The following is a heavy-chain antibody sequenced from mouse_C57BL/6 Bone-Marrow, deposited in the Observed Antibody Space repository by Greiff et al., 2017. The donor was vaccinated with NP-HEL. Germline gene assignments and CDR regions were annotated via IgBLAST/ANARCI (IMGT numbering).Heavy chain of an antibody. D-gene: IGHD1-1*01. CDR2: IHPNSGST. V-gene: IGHV1-64*01. CDR3: ARWAGSPWYSDV. J-gene: IGHJ1*03. Sequence: VQLQQPGAELVKPGASVKLSCKASGYTFTSYWMHWVKQRPGQGLEWIGMIHPNSGSTNYNEKFKSKATLTVDKSSSTAYMQLSSLTSEDSAVYYCARWAGSPWYSDVWGTGTTVTVSS. CDR1: GYTFTSYW.